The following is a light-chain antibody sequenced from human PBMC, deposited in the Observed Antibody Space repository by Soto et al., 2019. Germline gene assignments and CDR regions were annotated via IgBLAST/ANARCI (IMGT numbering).Light chain of an antibody. CDR1: HDITSY. Sequence: DIQMTQSPSSLSASVGDRVTITCQASHDITSYLNWYQHKPGKAPKLLIYDASNLEAGVPSRFSGSGSGTDFTFTISSLKPEDVATYYCQKCDYLPIFGPGTTVDFK. V-gene: IGKV1-33*01. CDR2: DAS. J-gene: IGKJ3*01. CDR3: QKCDYLPI.